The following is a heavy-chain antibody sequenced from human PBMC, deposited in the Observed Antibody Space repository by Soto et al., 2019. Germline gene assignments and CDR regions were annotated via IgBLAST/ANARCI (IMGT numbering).Heavy chain of an antibody. CDR2: IYYSGST. CDR3: ARERSEMTTVTSYYYYGMDV. J-gene: IGHJ6*02. V-gene: IGHV4-59*12. D-gene: IGHD4-17*01. CDR1: GDSIRSYY. Sequence: PSETLALTCTVSGDSIRSYYWSWIRPPPGKGLEWIGYIYYSGSTNYNPSLKSRVTISVDTSKNQFSLKLSSVTAADTAVYYCARERSEMTTVTSYYYYGMDVWGQGTTVTVSS.